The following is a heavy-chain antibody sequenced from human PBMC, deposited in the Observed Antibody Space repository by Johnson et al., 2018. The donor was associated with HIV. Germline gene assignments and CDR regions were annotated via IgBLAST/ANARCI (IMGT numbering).Heavy chain of an antibody. V-gene: IGHV3-30*02. CDR1: GFTFSSYG. CDR3: AKGMGELLRIDAFDI. J-gene: IGHJ3*02. D-gene: IGHD1-26*01. Sequence: QMLLVESGGGVVQPGGSLRLSCAASGFTFSSYGMHWVRQAPGKGLEWVAFIRYDGSNKYYEDSVKGRFTISRDNSKNTLYLQMNSLRAEDTAVYYCAKGMGELLRIDAFDIWGQGTMVTVSS. CDR2: IRYDGSNK.